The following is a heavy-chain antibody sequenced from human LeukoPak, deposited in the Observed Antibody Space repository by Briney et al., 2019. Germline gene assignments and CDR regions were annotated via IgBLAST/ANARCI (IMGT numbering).Heavy chain of an antibody. Sequence: SETLSLTCTVSGDSIRSYYWSWIRQPPGKGLEWIGYVLHSESANYNPSLRSRVTISVDTSKNQFSLKLSSVTAADTAVYYCARRSLDTFDYWGRGTLVTVSS. CDR1: GDSIRSYY. V-gene: IGHV4-59*08. CDR2: VLHSESA. J-gene: IGHJ4*02. D-gene: IGHD1-1*01. CDR3: ARRSLDTFDY.